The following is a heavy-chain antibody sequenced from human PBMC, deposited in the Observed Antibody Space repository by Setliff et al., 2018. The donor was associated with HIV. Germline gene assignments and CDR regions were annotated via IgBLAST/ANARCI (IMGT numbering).Heavy chain of an antibody. CDR1: DGPINNYW. D-gene: IGHD2-2*01. Sequence: PSETLSLTCTVSDGPINNYWWNWIRQSPGKGLEWIGFGHHSGTFSYNPSLNSRFTISIDTSKNQFSLKATSVTAEDTAVYYCARDGPHCITSSCPGAWFDPWGQGTLVTVSS. J-gene: IGHJ5*02. CDR2: GHHSGTF. CDR3: ARDGPHCITSSCPGAWFDP. V-gene: IGHV4-59*12.